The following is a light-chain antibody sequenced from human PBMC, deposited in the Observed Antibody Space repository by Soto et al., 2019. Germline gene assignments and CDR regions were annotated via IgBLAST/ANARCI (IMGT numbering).Light chain of an antibody. CDR1: QSFSRSF. Sequence: EIVLTQSPGTLSLSPGERATLSCRASQSFSRSFLAWYQQKPGRAPRLLIYGASTRATGIPDRFSGSGSGTDFTLSITRLEPEDFAVYYCQQYASSPITFGHGTRLEIK. V-gene: IGKV3-20*01. J-gene: IGKJ5*01. CDR3: QQYASSPIT. CDR2: GAS.